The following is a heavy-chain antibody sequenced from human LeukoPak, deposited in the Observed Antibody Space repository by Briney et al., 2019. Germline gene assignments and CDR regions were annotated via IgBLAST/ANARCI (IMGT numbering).Heavy chain of an antibody. CDR2: ISSSSSYI. Sequence: GGSLRLSCAASGFTFSSYSMNWVRQAPGEGLEWVSSISSSSSYIYYADSVKGRFTISRDNAKNSLYLQMNSLRAEDTAVYYCASWDYSSSSLWGTYPYYFDYWGQGTLVTVSS. CDR1: GFTFSSYS. CDR3: ASWDYSSSSLWGTYPYYFDY. D-gene: IGHD6-13*01. V-gene: IGHV3-21*01. J-gene: IGHJ4*02.